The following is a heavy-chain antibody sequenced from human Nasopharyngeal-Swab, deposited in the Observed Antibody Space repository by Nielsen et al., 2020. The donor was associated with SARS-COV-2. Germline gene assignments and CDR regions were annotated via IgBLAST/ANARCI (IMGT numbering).Heavy chain of an antibody. CDR1: GFTFNDYA. V-gene: IGHV3-9*01. CDR3: AKDISDYGGNSFDY. J-gene: IGHJ4*02. Sequence: GGSLRLSCAASGFTFNDYAMHWVRQAPGKGLEGVSGISWNSGSIGYADSVKGRFTLSRDKAKNSLYLRMNSLRAEDTALYYCAKDISDYGGNSFDYWGQGTLVSVSS. D-gene: IGHD4-23*01. CDR2: ISWNSGSI.